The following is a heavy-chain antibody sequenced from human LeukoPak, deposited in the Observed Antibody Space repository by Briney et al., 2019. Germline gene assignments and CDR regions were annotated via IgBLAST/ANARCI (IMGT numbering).Heavy chain of an antibody. V-gene: IGHV1-2*02. Sequence: ASVTVSCKASGYTFTRYYMHWVRQAPGQGLEWMGWINPNSGDTNYAQKFQGRVTMTRDTSISTAYMELSRLRSDDTAVYYCAREGYYSGMDVWGQGTTVTVSS. J-gene: IGHJ6*02. CDR1: GYTFTRYY. CDR2: INPNSGDT. CDR3: AREGYYSGMDV.